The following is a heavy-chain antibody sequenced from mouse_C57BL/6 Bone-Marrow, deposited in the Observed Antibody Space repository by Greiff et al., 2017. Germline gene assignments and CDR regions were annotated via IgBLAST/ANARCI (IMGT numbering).Heavy chain of an antibody. CDR2: ISNGGGST. CDR1: GFTFSDYY. V-gene: IGHV5-12*01. Sequence: DVMLVESGGGLVQPGGSLKLSCAASGFTFSDYYMYWVRQTPEKRLEWVAYISNGGGSTYYPDTVKGRFTISRDNAKNTLYLQMSRLKSEDTAMYYCARLYPTRDYWGQGTSVTVSS. J-gene: IGHJ4*01. CDR3: ARLYPTRDY. D-gene: IGHD2-3*01.